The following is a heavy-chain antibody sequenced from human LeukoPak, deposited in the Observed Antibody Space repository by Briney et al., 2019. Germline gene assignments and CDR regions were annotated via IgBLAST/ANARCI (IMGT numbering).Heavy chain of an antibody. Sequence: PGRSLRLSCAASGFTFDDYAMHWVRQAPGKGLEWVSGISWNSGSIGYADSVKGRFTISRDNAKNSLYLQMNSLRAEDTALYYCEKEGITMVRGVLAYWDQGTLVTVSS. CDR1: GFTFDDYA. V-gene: IGHV3-9*01. D-gene: IGHD3-10*01. CDR2: ISWNSGSI. CDR3: EKEGITMVRGVLAY. J-gene: IGHJ4*02.